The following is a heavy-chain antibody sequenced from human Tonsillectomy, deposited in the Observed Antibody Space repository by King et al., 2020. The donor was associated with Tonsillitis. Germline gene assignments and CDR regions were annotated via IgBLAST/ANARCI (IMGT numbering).Heavy chain of an antibody. D-gene: IGHD3-3*01. CDR1: GFTFSSDA. Sequence: EVQLVESGGGLVQPGGSLRLSCAASGFTFSSDARSWVRQAPGKGLEWVSGISGSGGSTYYADSVKGRFTISRDNSKNTLYLQMNSLRAEDTAVYYCARLTIFGLVPYYFDYWGHGTLVTASS. CDR2: ISGSGGST. J-gene: IGHJ4*01. V-gene: IGHV3-23*04. CDR3: ARLTIFGLVPYYFDY.